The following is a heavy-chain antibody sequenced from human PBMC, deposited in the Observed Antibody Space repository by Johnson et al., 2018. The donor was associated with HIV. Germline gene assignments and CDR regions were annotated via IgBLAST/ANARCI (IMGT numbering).Heavy chain of an antibody. CDR2: IYSGGST. Sequence: VQLVESGGGLVQPGGSLRLSCVASGFTVRKGLEWVSVIYSGGSTYYADSVKGRFTISRDNSKNTLYLQMNSLGAEDTAVYYCARDRAVAGTHHDAFDIWGQGTMVTVSS. CDR3: ARDRAVAGTHHDAFDI. CDR1: GFTVR. D-gene: IGHD6-19*01. V-gene: IGHV3-66*01. J-gene: IGHJ3*02.